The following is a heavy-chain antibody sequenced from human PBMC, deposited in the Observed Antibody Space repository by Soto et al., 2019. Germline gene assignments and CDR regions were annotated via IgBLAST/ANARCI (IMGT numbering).Heavy chain of an antibody. CDR2: ISYSGST. CDR1: GGSIIRNY. J-gene: IGHJ4*02. Sequence: SETLSLTCTVSGGSIIRNYWSWIRQPPGKGLEWIGYISYSGSTNYNPSLKSLVTISVDTSKNQFSLKLFSVTAADTAVYYCARVLSGSSLFDYWGQGTLVTVSS. D-gene: IGHD1-26*01. CDR3: ARVLSGSSLFDY. V-gene: IGHV4-59*01.